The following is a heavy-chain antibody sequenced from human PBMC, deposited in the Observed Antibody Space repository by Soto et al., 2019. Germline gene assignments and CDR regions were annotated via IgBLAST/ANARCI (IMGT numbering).Heavy chain of an antibody. CDR1: GFTFSSYG. CDR3: AKGSDIVVVTATCFDY. D-gene: IGHD2-21*02. CDR2: IWYDGSNK. V-gene: IGHV3-30*02. J-gene: IGHJ4*02. Sequence: PGGSLRLSCAASGFTFSSYGMHWVRQAPGKGLEWVAVIWYDGSNKYYADSVKGRFTISRDNSKNTLYLQMNSLRAEDTAVYYCAKGSDIVVVTATCFDYWGQGTLVTVSS.